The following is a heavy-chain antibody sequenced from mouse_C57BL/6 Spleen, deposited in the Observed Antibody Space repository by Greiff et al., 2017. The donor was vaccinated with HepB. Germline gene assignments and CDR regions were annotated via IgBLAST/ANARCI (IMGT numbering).Heavy chain of an antibody. V-gene: IGHV1-81*01. CDR3: ARSDYSLDY. Sequence: QVHVKQSGAELARPGASVKLSCKASGYTFTSYGISWVKQRTGQGLEWIGEIYPRSGNTYYNEKFKGKATLTADKSSSTAYMELRSLTSEDSAVYFCARSDYSLDYWGQGTTLTVSS. CDR2: IYPRSGNT. J-gene: IGHJ2*01. D-gene: IGHD2-12*01. CDR1: GYTFTSYG.